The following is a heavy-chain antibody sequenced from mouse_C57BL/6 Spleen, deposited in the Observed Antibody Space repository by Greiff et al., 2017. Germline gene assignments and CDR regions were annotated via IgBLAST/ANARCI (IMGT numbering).Heavy chain of an antibody. CDR3: AREGSAWFAY. J-gene: IGHJ3*01. CDR1: GFTFSSYA. CDR2: ISAGGGYT. V-gene: IGHV5-4*01. Sequence: EVQLVESGAGLVKPGGSLKLSCAASGFTFSSYAMSWVRQTPEQRLEWIATISAGGGYTYYPDNVKGRFTISIDKAKNTQYLQLSHLKSEDTAVYYCAREGSAWFAYWGQGTLVTVSA.